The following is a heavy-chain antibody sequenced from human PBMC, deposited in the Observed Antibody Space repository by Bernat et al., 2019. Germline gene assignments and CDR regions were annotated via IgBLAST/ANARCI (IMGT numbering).Heavy chain of an antibody. V-gene: IGHV3-33*01. CDR1: GFTFSSYG. CDR2: IWYDGSNK. Sequence: QVQLVESGGGVVQPGRSLRLSCAASGFTFSSYGMHWVRQAPGKGLEWVAVIWYDGSNKYYADSVKGRFTIYRDNSKNTLYLQMNSLRAEDTAVYYCARDKAYGVFDYWGQGTLVTVSS. D-gene: IGHD4-17*01. CDR3: ARDKAYGVFDY. J-gene: IGHJ4*02.